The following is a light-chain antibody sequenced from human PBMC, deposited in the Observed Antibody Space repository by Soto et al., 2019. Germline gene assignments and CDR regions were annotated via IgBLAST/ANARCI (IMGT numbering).Light chain of an antibody. CDR1: SSDVGGYNY. V-gene: IGLV2-14*01. J-gene: IGLJ1*01. CDR2: EVS. Sequence: QSVLAQPASVSGSPGQSITISCTGTSSDVGGYNYVSWYQQHPGKAPKLMIYEVSNRPSGVSNRFSGSKSGNTASLTISGIQAADEADYYCSSYPSSSTPSCVFGTG. CDR3: SSYPSSSTPSCV.